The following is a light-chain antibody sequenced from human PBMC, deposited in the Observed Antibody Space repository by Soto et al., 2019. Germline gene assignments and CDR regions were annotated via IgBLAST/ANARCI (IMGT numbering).Light chain of an antibody. CDR2: EAS. CDR1: HSVGNNY. V-gene: IGKV3-20*01. Sequence: ENVLTQSPGNLSASPGVKVTLSCRASHSVGNNYLAWFQQKPGQAPRLLIDEASRRATGIPDRFSGSGSGTDFTLTISRLEPEDFAVYYCQQCAASPLTFGGGTKVEIK. CDR3: QQCAASPLT. J-gene: IGKJ4*01.